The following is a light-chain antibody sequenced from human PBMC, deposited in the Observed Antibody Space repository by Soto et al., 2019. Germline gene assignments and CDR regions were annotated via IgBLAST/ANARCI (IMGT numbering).Light chain of an antibody. CDR1: SSDVGGYNY. V-gene: IGLV2-14*01. Sequence: HSALTQPASVSGSPGQSITISCTGTSSDVGGYNYVSWYQQHPGKAPKLMIYEVSNRPSGVSNRFSGSKSGNTASLTISGLQADDEADYYCSSSSTSSTLVVFGSGTKVTVL. J-gene: IGLJ6*01. CDR2: EVS. CDR3: SSSSTSSTLVV.